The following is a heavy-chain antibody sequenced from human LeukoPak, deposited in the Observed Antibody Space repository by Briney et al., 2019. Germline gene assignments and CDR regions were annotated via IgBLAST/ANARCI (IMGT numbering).Heavy chain of an antibody. CDR2: MYYGGST. J-gene: IGHJ4*02. CDR1: GGSINSTNHY. V-gene: IGHV4-39*01. Sequence: SETLSLTCTVSGGSINSTNHYWGWIRQPPGKGLEWIGTMYYGGSTYYNPSLKSRVTISVDTSKNQFSLKLSSVTAADTAIYYCARQVTSSRRTPFDYWGQGTLVTVSS. D-gene: IGHD6-13*01. CDR3: ARQVTSSRRTPFDY.